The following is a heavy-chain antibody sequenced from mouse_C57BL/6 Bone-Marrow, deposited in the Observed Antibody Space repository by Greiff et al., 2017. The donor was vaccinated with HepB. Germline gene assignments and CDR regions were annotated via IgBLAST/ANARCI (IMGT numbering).Heavy chain of an antibody. Sequence: DVQLQESGPELVKPGASVKIPCKASGYTFTDYNMDWVKQSHGKSLEWIGDINPNNGGTIYNQKFKGKATLTVDKSSSTAYMELRSLTSEDTAVYYCARSSSGYAWFAYWGQGTRVTVSA. V-gene: IGHV1-18*01. CDR1: GYTFTDYN. J-gene: IGHJ3*01. CDR2: INPNNGGT. D-gene: IGHD3-2*02. CDR3: ARSSSGYAWFAY.